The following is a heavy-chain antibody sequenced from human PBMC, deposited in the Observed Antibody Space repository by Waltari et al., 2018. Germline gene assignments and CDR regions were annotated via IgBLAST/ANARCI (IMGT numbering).Heavy chain of an antibody. D-gene: IGHD3-10*01. CDR2: INHSGST. CDR1: GGSFSGYY. V-gene: IGHV4-34*01. J-gene: IGHJ5*02. CDR3: ARRYYGSGSYYTLYNWFDP. Sequence: QVQLQQWGAGLLKPSETLPLTCAVYGGSFSGYYWSWIRQPPGKGLEWIGEINHSGSTNSNPSLKSRFTISVATSKNQFSLKLSSVTAADTAVYYCARRYYGSGSYYTLYNWFDPWGQGTLVTVSS.